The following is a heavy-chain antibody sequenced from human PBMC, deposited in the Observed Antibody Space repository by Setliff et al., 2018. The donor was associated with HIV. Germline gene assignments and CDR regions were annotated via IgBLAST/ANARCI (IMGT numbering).Heavy chain of an antibody. D-gene: IGHD2-8*01. CDR2: ISYDGSNK. V-gene: IGHV3-30*04. J-gene: IGHJ4*02. Sequence: LSLSCAASGITFNTYAMHWVRQAPGKGLEWVAVISYDGSNKYYADSVKGRFTISRDNSKSTLYLQMNGLRTEDTAVYFCANGVGRVGGQGTQVTVSS. CDR1: GITFNTYA. CDR3: ANGVGRV.